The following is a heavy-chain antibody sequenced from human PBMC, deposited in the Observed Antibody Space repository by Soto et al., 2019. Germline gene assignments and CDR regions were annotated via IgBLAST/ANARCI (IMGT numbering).Heavy chain of an antibody. CDR1: GFTFSDYY. Sequence: GGSLRLSCAASGFTFSDYYMSWIRQAPGKGLEWVSYISSSGSTIYYADSVKGRFTISRDNAKNSLYLQMNSLRAEDTAVYYCASGLLRYFDWLLSDWGQGTLVTVSS. CDR3: ASGLLRYFDWLLSD. J-gene: IGHJ4*02. D-gene: IGHD3-9*01. V-gene: IGHV3-11*01. CDR2: ISSSGSTI.